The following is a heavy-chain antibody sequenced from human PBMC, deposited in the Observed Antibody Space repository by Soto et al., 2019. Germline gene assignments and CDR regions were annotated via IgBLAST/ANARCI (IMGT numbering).Heavy chain of an antibody. J-gene: IGHJ4*02. V-gene: IGHV4-30-4*01. CDR1: GGSISSGDQY. Sequence: SETLSLTCTVSGGSISSGDQYWTWIRQPPGKGLEWIGYIDYSGSAFYNPSLNSRLIISVDTSMNQFSLKLTSVTAADTAVYYCARESADLYESSGRIDYWGRGIPAPVYS. D-gene: IGHD3-22*01. CDR2: IDYSGSA. CDR3: ARESADLYESSGRIDY.